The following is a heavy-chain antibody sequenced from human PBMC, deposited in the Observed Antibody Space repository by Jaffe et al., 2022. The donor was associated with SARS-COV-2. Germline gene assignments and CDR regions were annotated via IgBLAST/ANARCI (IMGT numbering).Heavy chain of an antibody. CDR1: GFDFSDLY. V-gene: IGHV3-11*01. J-gene: IGHJ4*02. D-gene: IGHD3-10*01. CDR2: ISSGGYNI. CDR3: VGEPSGPTSFDF. Sequence: QVQLVESGGGLVKPGGSLRLSCAASGFDFSDLYMSWIRQAPGKGLEWVSYISSGGYNIHYADSVRGRFTISRDNARNSLFLQMDSLRVEDTAMYFCVGEPSGPTSFDFWGQGILVTVSS.